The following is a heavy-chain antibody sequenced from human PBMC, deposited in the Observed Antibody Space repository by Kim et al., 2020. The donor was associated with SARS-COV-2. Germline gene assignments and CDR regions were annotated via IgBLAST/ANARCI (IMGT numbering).Heavy chain of an antibody. V-gene: IGHV3-21*01. Sequence: SVKGRFTISRDNAKNSLYLQMNSLRAEDTAVYYCARVDYGDYYYYYMDVWGKGTTVTVSS. D-gene: IGHD4-17*01. CDR3: ARVDYGDYYYYYMDV. J-gene: IGHJ6*03.